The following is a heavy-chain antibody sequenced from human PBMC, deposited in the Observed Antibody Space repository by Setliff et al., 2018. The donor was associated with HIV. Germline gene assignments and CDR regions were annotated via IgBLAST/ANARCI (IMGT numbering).Heavy chain of an antibody. Sequence: ETLSLSCAASGFTFSSYWMHWVRQAPGKGLVWVSRINSDGSSTSYADSVKGRFTISRDNAKNTLYLQMNSLRAEDTAVYYCARDLGMRITGTTSDAFDIWGQGTMVTVSS. D-gene: IGHD1-20*01. J-gene: IGHJ3*02. CDR2: INSDGSST. CDR1: GFTFSSYW. CDR3: ARDLGMRITGTTSDAFDI. V-gene: IGHV3-74*01.